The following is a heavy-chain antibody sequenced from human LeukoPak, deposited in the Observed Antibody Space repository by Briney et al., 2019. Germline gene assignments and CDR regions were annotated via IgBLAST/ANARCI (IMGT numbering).Heavy chain of an antibody. D-gene: IGHD3-3*01. Sequence: GASVKVSCKASGYTFTDYYIHWVRQAPGQGLEWMGWINPKSGGANYVQKFQGRVTMTRDTSISTVYMELSSLRSDDTAVYYCARGGWGRFLEPYYFDYWGRGTLVTVSS. CDR3: ARGGWGRFLEPYYFDY. CDR2: INPKSGGA. J-gene: IGHJ4*02. V-gene: IGHV1-2*02. CDR1: GYTFTDYY.